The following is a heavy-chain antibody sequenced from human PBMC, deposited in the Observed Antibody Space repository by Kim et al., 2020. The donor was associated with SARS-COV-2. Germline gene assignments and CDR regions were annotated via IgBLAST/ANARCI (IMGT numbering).Heavy chain of an antibody. Sequence: ASVKVSCKASGYTFTSYAMHWVRQAPGQRLEWMGWINAGNGNTKYSQKFQGRVTITRDTSASTAYMELSSLRSEDTAVYYCARNPTTTYDSSGYEDPFDYWGQGTLVTVSS. D-gene: IGHD3-22*01. CDR2: INAGNGNT. J-gene: IGHJ4*02. CDR3: ARNPTTTYDSSGYEDPFDY. V-gene: IGHV1-3*01. CDR1: GYTFTSYA.